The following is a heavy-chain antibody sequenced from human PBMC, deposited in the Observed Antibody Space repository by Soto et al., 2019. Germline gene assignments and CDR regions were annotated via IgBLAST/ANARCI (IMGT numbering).Heavy chain of an antibody. V-gene: IGHV3-23*01. CDR1: GFTFSSYA. Sequence: VQLLESGGGLVQPGGSLRLSCAASGFTFSSYAMSWVRQAPGKGLEWVSAISGSGGSTYYADSVKGRFTISRDNSKTTLYLQMNSLRAEDTAVYYCAKAHGYDFWSGYFDYWGQGTLVTVSS. D-gene: IGHD3-3*01. J-gene: IGHJ4*02. CDR2: ISGSGGST. CDR3: AKAHGYDFWSGYFDY.